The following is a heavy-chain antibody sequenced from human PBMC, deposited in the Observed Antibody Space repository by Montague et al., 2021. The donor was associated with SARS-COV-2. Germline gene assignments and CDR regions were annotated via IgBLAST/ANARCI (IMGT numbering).Heavy chain of an antibody. D-gene: IGHD3-22*01. CDR1: GFTFSSHP. J-gene: IGHJ4*02. CDR2: ISFDGSSK. Sequence: SLRLSCAASGFTFSSHPMPWVRQAPGNRLEWVAVISFDGSSKYYVDSMKGRLTISRDNSKNTLFLQMNSLRVEDTAVYYCARGRQWLVLGQVDYWGQGTLVTVSS. V-gene: IGHV3-30*04. CDR3: ARGRQWLVLGQVDY.